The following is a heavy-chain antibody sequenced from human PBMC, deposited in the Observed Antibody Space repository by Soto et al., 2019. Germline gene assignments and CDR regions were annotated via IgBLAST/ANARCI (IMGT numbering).Heavy chain of an antibody. CDR2: IIPIFGTA. Sequence: QVQLVQSGAEVKKPGSSVKVSCKASGGTFSSYAISWVRQAPGQGLEWMGGIIPIFGTANYAQKFQGRVTITADESTSRAYMELSSLRSEDTAVYYCARGGGEDIVVVPAAIYDYYYGMDVWGQGTTVTVSS. CDR3: ARGGGEDIVVVPAAIYDYYYGMDV. V-gene: IGHV1-69*01. CDR1: GGTFSSYA. D-gene: IGHD2-2*02. J-gene: IGHJ6*02.